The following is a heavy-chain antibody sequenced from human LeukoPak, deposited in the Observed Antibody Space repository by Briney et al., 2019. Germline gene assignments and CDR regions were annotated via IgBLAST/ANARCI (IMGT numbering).Heavy chain of an antibody. J-gene: IGHJ5*02. CDR2: IYHSGST. V-gene: IGHV4-30-2*01. CDR3: ARGPPGDYAIDHWFDP. Sequence: SETLSLTCAVSGGSISSGGYSWSWIRQPPGKGLEWIGYIYHSGSTYYNPSLKSRVTISVDRSKNQLSLKLSSVTAADTAVYYCARGPPGDYAIDHWFDPWGQGTLVTVSS. D-gene: IGHD4-17*01. CDR1: GGSISSGGYS.